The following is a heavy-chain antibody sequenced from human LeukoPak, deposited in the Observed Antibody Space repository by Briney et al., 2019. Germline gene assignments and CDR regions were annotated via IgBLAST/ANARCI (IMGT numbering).Heavy chain of an antibody. CDR1: GGSISSYY. D-gene: IGHD3-9*01. J-gene: IGHJ4*02. Sequence: PSETLSLTCTVSGGSISSYYWSWIRQPPGKGLEWIGEINHSGSTNYNPSLKSRVTISVDTSKNQFSLKLSSVTAADTAVYYCARHYYDILTGYSAIDYWGQGTLVTVSS. CDR3: ARHYYDILTGYSAIDY. CDR2: INHSGST. V-gene: IGHV4-34*01.